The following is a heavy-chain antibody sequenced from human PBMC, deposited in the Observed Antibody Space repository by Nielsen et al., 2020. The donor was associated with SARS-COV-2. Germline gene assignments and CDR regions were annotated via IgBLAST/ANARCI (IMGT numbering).Heavy chain of an antibody. CDR3: ATSRRWGIAARPGSTDY. CDR1: GGSFSSYY. V-gene: IGHV4-39*01. J-gene: IGHJ4*02. CDR2: IYYSGST. D-gene: IGHD6-6*01. Sequence: ESLKISCAVYGGSFSSYYWGWIRQPPGKGLEWIGSIYYSGSTYYNPSLKSRVTISVDTSKNQFSLKLSSVTAADTAVYYCATSRRWGIAARPGSTDYWGQGTLVTVSS.